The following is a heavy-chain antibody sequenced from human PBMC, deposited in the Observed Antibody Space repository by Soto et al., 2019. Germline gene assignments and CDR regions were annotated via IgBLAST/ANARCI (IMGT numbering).Heavy chain of an antibody. Sequence: GGSLSLYCAASGFTFDVYAMHWVRQAPGKGLEWVSGISWNSGSIGYADSVKGRFTISRDNAKNSLYLQMNSLRAEDTALYYCAKARVRHALVSWFDPWGQGTLVTVSS. CDR1: GFTFDVYA. D-gene: IGHD1-20*01. CDR2: ISWNSGSI. J-gene: IGHJ5*02. V-gene: IGHV3-9*01. CDR3: AKARVRHALVSWFDP.